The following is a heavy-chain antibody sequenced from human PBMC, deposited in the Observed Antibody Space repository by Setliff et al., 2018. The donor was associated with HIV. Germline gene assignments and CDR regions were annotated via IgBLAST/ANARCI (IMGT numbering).Heavy chain of an antibody. Sequence: GASVKVSCKASGYTFNKYDIHWVRQATGQGLEWMGWMRPNSGNTGYAQKFQGRVTMTRNTSISTVYMELNSLTSEDTAVYYCARGGYSSSWWNYGMDVWGQGTTVTVSS. V-gene: IGHV1-8*01. D-gene: IGHD6-13*01. CDR3: ARGGYSSSWWNYGMDV. CDR2: MRPNSGNT. CDR1: GYTFNKYD. J-gene: IGHJ6*02.